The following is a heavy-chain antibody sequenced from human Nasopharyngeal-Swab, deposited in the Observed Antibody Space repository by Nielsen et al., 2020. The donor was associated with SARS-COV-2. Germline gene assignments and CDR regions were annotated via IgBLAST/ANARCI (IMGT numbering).Heavy chain of an antibody. V-gene: IGHV3-30*02. CDR1: GFTFSSYG. J-gene: IGHJ4*02. Sequence: GGSLRLSCAASGFTFSSYGMHWVRQAPGKGLEWVAFIRYDGSNKYYADSVKGRFTISRDNSKNTLYLQMNSLRAEDTAVYYCAKEGIWSGYYRAFDYWGQGTLVTVSS. CDR2: IRYDGSNK. D-gene: IGHD3-3*01. CDR3: AKEGIWSGYYRAFDY.